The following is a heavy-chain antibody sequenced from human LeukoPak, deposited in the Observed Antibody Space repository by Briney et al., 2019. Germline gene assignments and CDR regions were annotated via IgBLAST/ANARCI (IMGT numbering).Heavy chain of an antibody. D-gene: IGHD6-13*01. CDR3: ARYPAPYSSSWFFDY. CDR1: GFTFSSYW. J-gene: IGHJ4*02. V-gene: IGHV3-7*01. Sequence: SGGSLRLSXAASGFTFSSYWMSWVCQAPGKGLEWVANIKQDGSEKYYVDSVKGRFTISRDNAKNSLYLQMNSLRAEDTAVYYCARYPAPYSSSWFFDYWGQGTLVTVSS. CDR2: IKQDGSEK.